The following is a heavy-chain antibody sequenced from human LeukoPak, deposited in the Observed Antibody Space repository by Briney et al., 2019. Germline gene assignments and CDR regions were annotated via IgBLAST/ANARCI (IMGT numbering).Heavy chain of an antibody. V-gene: IGHV3-23*01. CDR1: GFAFSSYA. CDR2: ISGSGGST. CDR3: AKDRGVYYYCSGSYLGAKHGMDV. J-gene: IGHJ6*02. Sequence: PGGSLRLSGAASGFAFSSYAMSWVRQAPGKGLEWVSAISGSGGSTYYADSVKGRFTISRDNSKNTLYLQMTSLRAEDTAVYYCAKDRGVYYYCSGSYLGAKHGMDVWGQGTTVTVSS. D-gene: IGHD3-10*01.